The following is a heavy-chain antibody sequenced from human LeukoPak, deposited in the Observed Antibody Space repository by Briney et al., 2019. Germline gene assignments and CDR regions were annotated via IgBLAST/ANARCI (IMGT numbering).Heavy chain of an antibody. CDR3: ARNPRHLEYCSGGSCYSYYFDY. J-gene: IGHJ4*02. D-gene: IGHD2-15*01. V-gene: IGHV4-39*07. CDR1: GGSISSSSYY. CDR2: IYYSGNT. Sequence: SETLSLTCTVSGGSISSSSYYWGWIRQPPGKGLEWIGNIYYSGNTYYNPSLKSRVTISVDTSKNQFSLKLSSVTAADTAVYYCARNPRHLEYCSGGSCYSYYFDYWGQGTLVTVSS.